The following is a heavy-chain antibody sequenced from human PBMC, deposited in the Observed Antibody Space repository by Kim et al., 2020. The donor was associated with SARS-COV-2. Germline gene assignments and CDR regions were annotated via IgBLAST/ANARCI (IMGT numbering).Heavy chain of an antibody. J-gene: IGHJ4*02. Sequence: ASVKVSCKASGYTFTGYYMHWVRQAPGQGLEWMGRINPNSGGTNYAQKFQGRVTMTRDTSISTAYMELSRLRSDDTAVYYCARVSSRVAAAGMNYWGQGTLVTVSS. CDR2: INPNSGGT. V-gene: IGHV1-2*06. D-gene: IGHD6-13*01. CDR3: ARVSSRVAAAGMNY. CDR1: GYTFTGYY.